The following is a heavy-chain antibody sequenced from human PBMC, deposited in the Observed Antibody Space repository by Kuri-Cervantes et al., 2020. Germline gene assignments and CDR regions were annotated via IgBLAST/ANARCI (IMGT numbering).Heavy chain of an antibody. CDR3: AKGYSYGYPNNWFDP. CDR2: IWYDGSNK. V-gene: IGHV3-30*02. Sequence: GESLKISCAASGFTFSSYGTHWVRQAPGKGLEWVAVIWYDGSNKYYADSVKGRFTISRDNSKNTVYLEMNSLRAEDTAVYYCAKGYSYGYPNNWFDPWGPGTQVTVSS. CDR1: GFTFSSYG. D-gene: IGHD5-18*01. J-gene: IGHJ5*02.